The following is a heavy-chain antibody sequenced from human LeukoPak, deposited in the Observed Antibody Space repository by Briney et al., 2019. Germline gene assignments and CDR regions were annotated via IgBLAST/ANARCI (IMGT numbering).Heavy chain of an antibody. CDR3: ARSQIYCSGGSCYSLGAFDI. D-gene: IGHD2-15*01. J-gene: IGHJ3*02. V-gene: IGHV5-51*01. CDR2: IYPVDSDT. CDR1: GYSFTIYR. Sequence: GESLKISCKGSGYSFTIYRISWAGQIPGKGLEWMGVIYPVDSDTRYSPSFQGQVTISADKSSSPAYLQWSSLKASDTAMDYCARSQIYCSGGSCYSLGAFDIWGQGTMVTVSS.